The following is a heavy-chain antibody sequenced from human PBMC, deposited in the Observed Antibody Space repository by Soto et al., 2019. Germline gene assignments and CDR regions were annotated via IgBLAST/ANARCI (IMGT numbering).Heavy chain of an antibody. V-gene: IGHV4-34*01. CDR1: GGSFSGYY. J-gene: IGHJ6*02. CDR3: AGSYCTNGVCYQKYYYYGMDV. Sequence: SETLSLTCAFYGGSFSGYYWSLIRQPPGKGLEWIGEINHSGSTNYNPSLKSRVTISVDTSKNQFSLKLSSVTAADTAVYYCAGSYCTNGVCYQKYYYYGMDVWGQGTTVTVSS. CDR2: INHSGST. D-gene: IGHD2-8*01.